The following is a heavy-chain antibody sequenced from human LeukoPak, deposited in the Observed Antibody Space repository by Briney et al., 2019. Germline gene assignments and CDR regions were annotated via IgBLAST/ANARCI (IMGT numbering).Heavy chain of an antibody. CDR3: AGSGSYYFIDY. D-gene: IGHD1-26*01. V-gene: IGHV4-61*02. Sequence: PSETLSLTCTGSGGSISSGSYYWSWIRQPAGKGLEWIGRIYTSGSTNYNPSLKSRVTVSVDTSKNQFSLKLSSVTAADTAVYYCAGSGSYYFIDYWGQGTLVTVSS. CDR1: GGSISSGSYY. J-gene: IGHJ4*02. CDR2: IYTSGST.